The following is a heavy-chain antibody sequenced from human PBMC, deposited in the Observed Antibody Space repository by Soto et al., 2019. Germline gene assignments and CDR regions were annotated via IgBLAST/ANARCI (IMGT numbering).Heavy chain of an antibody. V-gene: IGHV4-39*01. Sequence: SETLSLTCTVSGGSMSGSSYYWGWIRQPPGKGLEWIANMYFSGFYSGSTSYNPSLKSRVTISVDTSKNQFSLQVSSVTAADTAVYXCARGFDILTFGFCLDYWGQGTLVTVSS. J-gene: IGHJ4*02. CDR2: MYFSGFYSGST. CDR3: ARGFDILTFGFCLDY. CDR1: GGSMSGSSYY. D-gene: IGHD3-9*01.